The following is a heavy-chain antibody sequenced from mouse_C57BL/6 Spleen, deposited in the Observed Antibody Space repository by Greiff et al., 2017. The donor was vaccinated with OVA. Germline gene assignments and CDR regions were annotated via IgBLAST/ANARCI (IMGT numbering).Heavy chain of an antibody. J-gene: IGHJ1*03. CDR1: GYTFTSYW. V-gene: IGHV1-53*01. CDR2: INPSNGGT. Sequence: QVQLQQPGPELVKPGASVKLSCKASGYTFTSYWMHWVKQRPGQGLEWIGNINPSNGGTNYNEKFKSKATLTVDKSSSTAYMQLSSLTSEDSADYCCRRDVSYYVDWYFDVWGTGTTVTVSS. D-gene: IGHD2-12*01. CDR3: RRDVSYYVDWYFDV.